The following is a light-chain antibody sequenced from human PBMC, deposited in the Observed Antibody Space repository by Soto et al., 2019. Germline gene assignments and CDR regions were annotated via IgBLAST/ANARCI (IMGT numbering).Light chain of an antibody. V-gene: IGLV1-40*01. J-gene: IGLJ3*02. CDR2: GNS. CDR1: SSNIGAGYD. Sequence: QTVVTQPPSVSGAPGQRVTISCTGSSSNIGAGYDVHWYQQLPGTAPKLLIYGNSNRPSGVPDRFSGSKPGTSASLAITGLQAEDEADYYCQSYDSSLSALFGGGTKVTVL. CDR3: QSYDSSLSAL.